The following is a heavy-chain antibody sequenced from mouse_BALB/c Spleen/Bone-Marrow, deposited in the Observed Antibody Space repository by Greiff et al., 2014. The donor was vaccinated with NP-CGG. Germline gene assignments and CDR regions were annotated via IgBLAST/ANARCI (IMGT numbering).Heavy chain of an antibody. Sequence: QVHVKQSGPGLVAPSQSLSITCTVSGFSLTSYGVHWVRQPPGKGLEWLGVIWAGGSTNYNSALMSRLSISKDNSNSQVFLKMNSLQTDDTAMYYCARDGVYGSHYYAMDYWGQGTSVTVSS. V-gene: IGHV2-9*02. CDR3: ARDGVYGSHYYAMDY. CDR2: IWAGGST. CDR1: GFSLTSYG. D-gene: IGHD1-1*02. J-gene: IGHJ4*01.